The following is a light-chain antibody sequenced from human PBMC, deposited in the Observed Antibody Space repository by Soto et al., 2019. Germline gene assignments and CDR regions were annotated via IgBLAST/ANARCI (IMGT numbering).Light chain of an antibody. Sequence: EIVLTQSPGTLSLSPGERATLSCRASQSLSSSQLAWYQQKPGQAPRLLIHDASSRATGISDRFTGSGSGTVFTLTITPLEPEDFAVYYCQQYGSSPRTFGLGTKVEI. V-gene: IGKV3-20*01. CDR2: DAS. J-gene: IGKJ1*01. CDR1: QSLSSSQ. CDR3: QQYGSSPRT.